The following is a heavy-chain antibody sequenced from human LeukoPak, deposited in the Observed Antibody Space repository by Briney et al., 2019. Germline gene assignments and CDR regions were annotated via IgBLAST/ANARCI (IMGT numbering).Heavy chain of an antibody. V-gene: IGHV3-48*01. Sequence: PGGSLRLSCAASGFTFSSYSMNWVRQAPGKGLEWVSYISSSSSTIYYADSVKGRFTISRDNAKNSLYLQMNSLRAEDTAVYYCARGPEGFRITIFGVVTSGAPYYYYCMDVWGKGTTVTVSS. J-gene: IGHJ6*03. D-gene: IGHD3-3*01. CDR3: ARGPEGFRITIFGVVTSGAPYYYYCMDV. CDR1: GFTFSSYS. CDR2: ISSSSSTI.